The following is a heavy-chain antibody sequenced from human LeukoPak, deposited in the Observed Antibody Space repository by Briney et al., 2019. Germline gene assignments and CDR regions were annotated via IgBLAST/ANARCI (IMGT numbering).Heavy chain of an antibody. CDR1: GGTFSSYA. D-gene: IGHD3-22*01. Sequence: SVKVSCKASGGTFSSYAISWVRLAPGQGLEWMGSIIPSFGIANYGQKFQGRVTITAYKYTTKAYMELSSRLSDDTAVYYCARDVDYDSSGYPDWGQGTLVTVSS. CDR2: IIPSFGIA. J-gene: IGHJ4*02. V-gene: IGHV1-69*04. CDR3: ARDVDYDSSGYPD.